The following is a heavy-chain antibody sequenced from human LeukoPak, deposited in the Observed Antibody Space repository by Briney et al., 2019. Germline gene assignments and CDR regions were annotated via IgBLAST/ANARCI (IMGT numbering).Heavy chain of an antibody. V-gene: IGHV2-5*02. CDR2: IYWDDDK. D-gene: IGHD3-22*01. J-gene: IGHJ4*02. Sequence: SGPTLVNPTQTLTLTCTFSGFSLSTSGVGVGWIRQPPGKALEWLALIYWDDDKRYSPSLKSRLTITKDTSKNQVVLTMTNMDPVDTATYYCAHRLTYYYDSSGGYYFDYWGQGTLVTVSS. CDR3: AHRLTYYYDSSGGYYFDY. CDR1: GFSLSTSGVG.